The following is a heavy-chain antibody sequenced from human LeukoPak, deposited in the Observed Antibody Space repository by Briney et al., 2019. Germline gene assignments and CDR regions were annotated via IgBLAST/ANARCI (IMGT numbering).Heavy chain of an antibody. J-gene: IGHJ4*02. CDR1: GFTFDVYG. CDR2: INWNGGST. V-gene: IGHV3-20*04. D-gene: IGHD2-15*01. Sequence: GGSLRLSCAASGFTFDVYGMSWVRQAPGKGLEWGSGINWNGGSTGYADSVKGRFTISRDNAKNSMYLQMNSLRAEDTALYYCARDSYCSGGSCGGIDYWGQGTLVTVSS. CDR3: ARDSYCSGGSCGGIDY.